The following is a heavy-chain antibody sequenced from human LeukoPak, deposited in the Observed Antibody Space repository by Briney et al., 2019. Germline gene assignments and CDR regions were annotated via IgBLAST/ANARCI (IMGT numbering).Heavy chain of an antibody. CDR3: ARDPLSYCGGDCYPSYFDY. J-gene: IGHJ4*02. CDR1: GFTFSDYY. Sequence: GGSLRLSCAASGFTFSDYYMSWIRQAPGKGLEWVSYISSSGSTIYYADSVKGRFTISRDNAENSLYLQMNSLRAEDTAVYYCARDPLSYCGGDCYPSYFDYWGQGTLVTVSS. CDR2: ISSSGSTI. V-gene: IGHV3-11*01. D-gene: IGHD2-21*02.